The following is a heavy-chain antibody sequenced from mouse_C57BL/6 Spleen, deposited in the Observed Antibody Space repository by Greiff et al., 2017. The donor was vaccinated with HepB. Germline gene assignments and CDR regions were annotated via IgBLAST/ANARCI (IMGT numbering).Heavy chain of an antibody. CDR2: IYPGSGST. CDR1: GYTFTSYW. Sequence: VQLQQPGAELVKPGASVKMSCKASGYTFTSYWITWVKQRPGQGLEWIGDIYPGSGSTNYNEKFKSKATLTVDTSSSTAYMQLSSLTSEDSAVYYCAREEDGYDVFAYWGQGTLVTVSA. CDR3: AREEDGYDVFAY. V-gene: IGHV1-55*01. J-gene: IGHJ3*01. D-gene: IGHD2-2*01.